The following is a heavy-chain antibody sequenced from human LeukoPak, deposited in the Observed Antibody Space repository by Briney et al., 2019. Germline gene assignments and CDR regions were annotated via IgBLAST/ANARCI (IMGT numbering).Heavy chain of an antibody. Sequence: PSETLSLTCTVSGGSISSYYWSWIRQPPGKGLEWIGYIYYSGSANYIPSLKSRVAISLDTSKNQFSLKLSSVTAADTAVYYCAREEDYYDSSGYIYWGQGTLVTVSS. CDR1: GGSISSYY. CDR3: AREEDYYDSSGYIY. CDR2: IYYSGSA. D-gene: IGHD3-22*01. V-gene: IGHV4-59*12. J-gene: IGHJ4*02.